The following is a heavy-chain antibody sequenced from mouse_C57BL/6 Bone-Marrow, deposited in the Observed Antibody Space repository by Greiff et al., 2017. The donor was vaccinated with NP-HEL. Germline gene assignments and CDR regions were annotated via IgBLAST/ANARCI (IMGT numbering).Heavy chain of an antibody. J-gene: IGHJ1*03. D-gene: IGHD1-1*01. CDR3: ARGRTTVVAHWYFDV. CDR1: GYTFTSYW. V-gene: IGHV1-69*01. CDR2: IDPSDSYT. Sequence: VQLQQSGAELVMPGASVKLSCKASGYTFTSYWMHWVKQRPGQGLEWIGEIDPSDSYTNYNQKFKGKSTLTVDKSSSTAYMQLSSLTSEDSAVYYCARGRTTVVAHWYFDVWGTGTTVTVSS.